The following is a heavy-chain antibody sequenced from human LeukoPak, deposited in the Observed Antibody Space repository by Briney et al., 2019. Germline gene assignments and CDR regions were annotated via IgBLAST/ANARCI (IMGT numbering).Heavy chain of an antibody. CDR1: GGSVTGYS. V-gene: IGHV4-59*08. J-gene: IGHJ4*02. D-gene: IGHD4-23*01. CDR2: ILHTDVS. CDR3: GRHDDGRNLGAY. Sequence: PSETLSLTCTVSGGSVTGYSWSWVRQPPGKGLEWIAYILHTDVSNYNPSLRGQFTISVDTSKNQVSLKLDAVTAADTAVYYCGRHDDGRNLGAYWGEGGLVSVSS.